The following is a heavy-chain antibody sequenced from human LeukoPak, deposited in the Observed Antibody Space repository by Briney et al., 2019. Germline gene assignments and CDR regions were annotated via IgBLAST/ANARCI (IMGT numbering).Heavy chain of an antibody. CDR2: INWNGGGT. V-gene: IGHV3-9*01. CDR1: GFTFKDCG. D-gene: IGHD1-26*01. CDR3: AKHMRATNTYSFFGLDV. Sequence: GRSLRLSCAATGFTFKDCGMHWVRQPPGKGLEWVSSINWNGGGTDYADSVKGRFTISRDNAKNSLYLQLSSLRPEDTALYYCAKHMRATNTYSFFGLDVWGQGTTVTVSS. J-gene: IGHJ6*02.